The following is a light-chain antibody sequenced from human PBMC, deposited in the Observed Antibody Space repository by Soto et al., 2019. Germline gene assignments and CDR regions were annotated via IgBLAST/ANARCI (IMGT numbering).Light chain of an antibody. CDR1: SSDIGASDF. Sequence: QSVLAQPASGSGSPGQSITISCTGTSSDIGASDFVSWYQHLPGRAPKVIIFEATNRPSGIPDRFSGSKSGTSATLGITGFQTGDEADHYCGPWDSSLSAYVFGTGTKVTVL. CDR2: EAT. J-gene: IGLJ1*01. V-gene: IGLV1-51*02. CDR3: GPWDSSLSAYV.